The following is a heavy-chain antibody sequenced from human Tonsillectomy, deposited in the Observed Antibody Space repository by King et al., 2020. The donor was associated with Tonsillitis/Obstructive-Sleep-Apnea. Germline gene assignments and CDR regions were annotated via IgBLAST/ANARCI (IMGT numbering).Heavy chain of an antibody. V-gene: IGHV3-15*01. CDR1: GFTFSNAW. CDR2: IKSKTDGGTT. CDR3: TTDTSYFEY. Sequence: VQLVESGGGLVKPGGSLRLSCAASGFTFSNAWMSWVRQAPGKGLEWVARIKSKTDGGTTDYAAPAKGRFTISRDDSKNTLYVQMNSLKTEDPAVYYCTTDTSYFEYWGQGTLVTVSS. D-gene: IGHD1-26*01. J-gene: IGHJ4*02.